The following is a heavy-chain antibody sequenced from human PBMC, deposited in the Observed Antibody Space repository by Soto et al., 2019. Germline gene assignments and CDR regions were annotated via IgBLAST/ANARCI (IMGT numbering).Heavy chain of an antibody. CDR3: ARALVTDYNSRDYHYYFAMDV. CDR2: IYHTGTT. J-gene: IGHJ6*02. Sequence: SETLSLTCSVSGGYISSGGNYWSWIRQHPGKGLEWIGFIYHTGTTYYNPSLKSRVSMSVDTSQNQFSLILASVTAADTAVYYCARALVTDYNSRDYHYYFAMDVWGQGTSVTVSS. CDR1: GGYISSGGNY. V-gene: IGHV4-31*03. D-gene: IGHD3-22*01.